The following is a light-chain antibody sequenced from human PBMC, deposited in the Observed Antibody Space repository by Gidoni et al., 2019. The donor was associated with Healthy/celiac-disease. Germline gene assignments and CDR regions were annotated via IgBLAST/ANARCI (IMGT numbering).Light chain of an antibody. Sequence: HSALTQPRSCSGSPGQSVTISCTGTISDVGGYNYVAWYHQHPGKAPKLMIYDVSTRPSGVPDRFSGSKSGNTASLTISGLQAEDEADYYCCSYAGSYTFVFGGGTKLTVL. J-gene: IGLJ2*01. V-gene: IGLV2-11*01. CDR1: ISDVGGYNY. CDR2: DVS. CDR3: CSYAGSYTFV.